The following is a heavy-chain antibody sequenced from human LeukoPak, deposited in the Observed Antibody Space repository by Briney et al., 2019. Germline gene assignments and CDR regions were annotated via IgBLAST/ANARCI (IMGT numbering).Heavy chain of an antibody. CDR3: ARDITIFGVIINFDY. CDR1: GFTFSDYY. J-gene: IGHJ4*02. Sequence: PGGSLRLSCAASGFTFSDYYMSWIRQAPGKGLEWVSYISSSGSTIYYADSVKGRFTISRDNAKNSLYLQMNSLRAEDTAVYYCARDITIFGVIINFDYWGRGTLVTVSS. V-gene: IGHV3-11*04. CDR2: ISSSGSTI. D-gene: IGHD3-3*01.